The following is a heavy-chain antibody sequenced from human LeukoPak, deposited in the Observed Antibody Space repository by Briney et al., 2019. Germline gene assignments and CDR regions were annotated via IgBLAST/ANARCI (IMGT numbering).Heavy chain of an antibody. CDR2: ISYDGSNK. J-gene: IGHJ6*02. V-gene: IGHV3-30-3*01. CDR1: GFTFSSYA. CDR3: ARDLHYYYYGMDV. Sequence: GGSLRLSCAASGFTFSSYAMHWVRQAPGKGLEWVAVISYDGSNKYYADSVKGRFTISRDNSKNTLYLQMNSLRAEDTAVCYCARDLHYYYYGMDVWGQGTTVTVSS. D-gene: IGHD5/OR15-5a*01.